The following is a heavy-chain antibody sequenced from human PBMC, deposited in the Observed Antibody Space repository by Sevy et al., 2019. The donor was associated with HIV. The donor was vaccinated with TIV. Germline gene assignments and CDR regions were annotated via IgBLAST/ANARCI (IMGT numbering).Heavy chain of an antibody. CDR1: GFAFSTYG. D-gene: IGHD3-10*01. CDR3: ARERRSSGIDY. CDR2: IWYEGINK. Sequence: GGSLRLSCTASGFAFSTYGMHWVRQAPGKGLEWVAIIWYEGINKDYAEPVKRRFTISRDNSKNTLYLQMNSLRVDDTAVYCCARERRSSGIDYWGQGTLVTVSS. V-gene: IGHV3-33*01. J-gene: IGHJ4*01.